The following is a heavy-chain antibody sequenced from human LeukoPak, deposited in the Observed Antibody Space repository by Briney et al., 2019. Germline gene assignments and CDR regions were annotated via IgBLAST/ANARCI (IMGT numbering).Heavy chain of an antibody. CDR2: INHSGST. CDR1: GGSFSGYY. Sequence: PSETLSLTCAVYGGSFSGYYWSWIRQPPGKGLEWIGEINHSGSTNYNPSLKSRVTISVDTSKNQFSLKLSSVTAADTAVYYCARVAITIFGVVIGSRFDPWGQGTLVTVSS. V-gene: IGHV4-34*01. J-gene: IGHJ5*02. D-gene: IGHD3-3*01. CDR3: ARVAITIFGVVIGSRFDP.